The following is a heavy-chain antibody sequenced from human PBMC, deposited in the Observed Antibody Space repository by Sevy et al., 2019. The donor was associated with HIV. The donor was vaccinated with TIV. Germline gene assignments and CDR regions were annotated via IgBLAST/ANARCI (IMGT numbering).Heavy chain of an antibody. V-gene: IGHV3-30*18. CDR2: ISYDGSNK. J-gene: IGHJ5*02. D-gene: IGHD3-10*01. CDR3: AKDLGWFDP. CDR1: GFTFSSYG. Sequence: GSLRLSCAASGFTFSSYGMHWVRQAPGKGLEWVAVISYDGSNKYYADSVKGRFTISRDNSKNTLNLQMNSLRAEDTAVYYCAKDLGWFDPWGQGTLVTVSS.